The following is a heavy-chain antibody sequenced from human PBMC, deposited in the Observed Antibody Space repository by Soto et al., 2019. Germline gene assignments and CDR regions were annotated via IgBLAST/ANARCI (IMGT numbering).Heavy chain of an antibody. CDR3: AGEAFDS. CDR2: VSSDGSSQ. J-gene: IGHJ4*02. V-gene: IGHV3-30-3*01. Sequence: QVQLVESGGGVVQPGRSLRLSCAASGFTFSNYALHWVRQAPGKGLEWVAVVSSDGSSQYCAVSVKGRFTISRDNSKNTLYLPMNSLRAEDTAMYYCAGEAFDSWGQGTLVTVSS. CDR1: GFTFSNYA.